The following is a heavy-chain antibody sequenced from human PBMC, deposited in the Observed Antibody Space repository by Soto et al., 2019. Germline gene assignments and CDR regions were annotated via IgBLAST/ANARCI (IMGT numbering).Heavy chain of an antibody. J-gene: IGHJ4*02. Sequence: GGSLRLSCAASGFSVRSSQMSWVRQAPGKGLEWVAVISYDGSNKYYADSVKGRFTISRDNSKNTLYLQMNSLRAEDTAVYYCAKDIEVVWWPSHWGQGTLVTVSS. V-gene: IGHV3-30*18. CDR3: AKDIEVVWWPSH. CDR1: GFSVRSSQ. D-gene: IGHD5-12*01. CDR2: ISYDGSNK.